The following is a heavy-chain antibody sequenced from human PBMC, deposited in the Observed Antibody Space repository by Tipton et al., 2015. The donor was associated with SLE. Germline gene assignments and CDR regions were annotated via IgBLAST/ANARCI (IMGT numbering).Heavy chain of an antibody. V-gene: IGHV4-39*01. J-gene: IGHJ5*02. CDR1: GGSISSSSYY. Sequence: TLSLTCTVSGGSISSSSYYWGWIRQPPGKGLEWIGSIYYSGSTYYNPSLKSRVTISVDTSKNQFSLKLSSVTAADTAVYYCARRGPKHNWFGPWGQGTLVTVSS. CDR2: IYYSGST. D-gene: IGHD3-16*01. CDR3: ARRGPKHNWFGP.